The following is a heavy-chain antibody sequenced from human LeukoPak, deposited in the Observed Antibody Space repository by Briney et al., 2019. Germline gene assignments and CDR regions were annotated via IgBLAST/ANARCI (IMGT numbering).Heavy chain of an antibody. J-gene: IGHJ3*02. CDR3: ARVLDDYEALDAFDI. Sequence: GASVKVSCKASGYTFTSYGISWVRQAPGQGLEWMGWISAYNGNTNYAQKLQGRVTMTTDTSTSTAYMELRSLRSDDTAVYYCARVLDDYEALDAFDIWGQGTMVTVSS. V-gene: IGHV1-18*01. D-gene: IGHD4/OR15-4a*01. CDR2: ISAYNGNT. CDR1: GYTFTSYG.